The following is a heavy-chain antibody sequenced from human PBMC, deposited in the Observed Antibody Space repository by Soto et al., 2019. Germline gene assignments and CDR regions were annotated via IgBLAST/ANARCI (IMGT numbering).Heavy chain of an antibody. CDR2: IYWDDDK. CDR3: AHTTYYYDSSGYYRRPHPDY. V-gene: IGHV2-5*02. Sequence: SGPTLVNPTQTLTLTCTFSGFSFTTSGVGVGWIRQPPGKALEWLALIYWDDDKRYSPSLRSRLTITKDTSKNQVVLTMTNMDPVDTATYYCAHTTYYYDSSGYYRRPHPDYWGQGTLVTSPQ. CDR1: GFSFTTSGVG. D-gene: IGHD3-22*01. J-gene: IGHJ4*02.